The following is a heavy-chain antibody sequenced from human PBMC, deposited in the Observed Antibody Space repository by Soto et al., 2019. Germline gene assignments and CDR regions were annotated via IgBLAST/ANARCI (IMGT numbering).Heavy chain of an antibody. CDR1: GYTFTNYD. CDR2: MNPNSGNT. J-gene: IGHJ3*01. Sequence: QVQLVQSGAEVKKPGASVKVSCMASGYTFTNYDINWVRQATGQGLEWMGWMNPNSGNTGYAQKFXXRXTXTRNTSISTAYMELSSLRSEDTAVYYCARGLYAFDVWGHGTLVTVSS. V-gene: IGHV1-8*01. CDR3: ARGLYAFDV.